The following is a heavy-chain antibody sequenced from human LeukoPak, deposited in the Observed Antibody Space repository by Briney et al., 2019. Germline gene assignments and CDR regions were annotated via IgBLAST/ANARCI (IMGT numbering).Heavy chain of an antibody. Sequence: PGGSLRLSCAASGFTFDDYAMHWVRQAPGKGLEWVSGSTWNGDIIAYADSVKGRFTVSRDNAKNSLYLRMNSLRGDDTALYYCAKGRKSSYDAFDIWGQGTMVTVSS. V-gene: IGHV3-9*01. CDR1: GFTFDDYA. CDR2: STWNGDII. J-gene: IGHJ3*02. CDR3: AKGRKSSYDAFDI.